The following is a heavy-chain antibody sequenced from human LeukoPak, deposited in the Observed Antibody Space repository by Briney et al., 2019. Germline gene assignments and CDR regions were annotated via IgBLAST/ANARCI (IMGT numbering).Heavy chain of an antibody. CDR1: GGSISSYY. Sequence: PSETLSLTCTVSGGSISSYYWSWIRQSPGKGLEWIGYIYYSGSTNYNLSLKSRVTISVDTSKSQFSLKLSSVTAADTAVYYCARTGRYSSSFFRWFDPWGQGTLVTVSS. CDR3: ARTGRYSSSFFRWFDP. D-gene: IGHD6-13*01. J-gene: IGHJ5*02. V-gene: IGHV4-59*01. CDR2: IYYSGST.